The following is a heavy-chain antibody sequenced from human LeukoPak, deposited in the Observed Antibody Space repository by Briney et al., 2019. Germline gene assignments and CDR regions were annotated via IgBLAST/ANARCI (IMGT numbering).Heavy chain of an antibody. CDR3: ARGRKNTIFGVVTPFDY. CDR2: INHSGST. Sequence: SETLSLTCAVYGGSFSGYYWSWIRQPPGKGLEWIGEINHSGSTNYNPSLKSRVTISVDTSRNQFSLKLSSVTAADTAVYYCARGRKNTIFGVVTPFDYWGQGTLVTVSS. V-gene: IGHV4-34*01. CDR1: GGSFSGYY. D-gene: IGHD3-3*01. J-gene: IGHJ4*02.